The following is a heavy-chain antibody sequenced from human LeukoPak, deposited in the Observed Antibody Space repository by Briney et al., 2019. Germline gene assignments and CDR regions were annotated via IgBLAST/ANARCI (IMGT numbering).Heavy chain of an antibody. J-gene: IGHJ4*02. D-gene: IGHD3-3*01. CDR2: IKSKIDGETT. V-gene: IGHV3-15*01. CDR1: GITFTNAW. Sequence: PGGSLRLSCVASGITFTNAWLSWVRQTPGKGLEWLGRIKSKIDGETTDYIAPVKGRFTISRDDSKNTLYLQMNSLKTEDTAVYYCTTGGGVLRFLGGQGTLVTVSS. CDR3: TTGGGVLRFL.